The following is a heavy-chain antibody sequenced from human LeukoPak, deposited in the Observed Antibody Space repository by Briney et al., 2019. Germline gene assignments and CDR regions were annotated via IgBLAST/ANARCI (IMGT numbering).Heavy chain of an antibody. CDR3: ARDLAAMVTSARWFDP. D-gene: IGHD5-18*01. CDR1: GYTFTSYG. CDR2: ISAYNGNT. V-gene: IGHV1-18*01. J-gene: IGHJ5*02. Sequence: GASVKVSCKASGYTFTSYGISGVRQAPGQGLDWMGWISAYNGNTNYAQKLQGRVTITPDTSTSTAYMALRTLRSDDTAVYYCARDLAAMVTSARWFDPWGQGTLVTVSS.